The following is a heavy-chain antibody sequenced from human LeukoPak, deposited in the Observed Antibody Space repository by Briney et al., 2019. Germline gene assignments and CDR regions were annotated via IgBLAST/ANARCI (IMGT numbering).Heavy chain of an antibody. CDR3: ARDSIYYDSSGSDAFDI. CDR2: INTSTGNP. D-gene: IGHD3-22*01. CDR1: GYTFTSYA. J-gene: IGHJ3*02. V-gene: IGHV7-4-1*02. Sequence: ASVKVSCKASGYTFTSYAMNWVRQAPGQGLEWMGWINTSTGNPTYAQGFTGRFVFSLDTSVSTAYLQISSLKAEDTAVYYCARDSIYYDSSGSDAFDIWGQGTMVTVSS.